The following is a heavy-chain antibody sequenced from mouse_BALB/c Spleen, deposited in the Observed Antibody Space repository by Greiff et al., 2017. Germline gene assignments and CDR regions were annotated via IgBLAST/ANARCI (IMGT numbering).Heavy chain of an antibody. CDR3: ARGEDGNYRDAMDY. CDR2: IWAGGST. D-gene: IGHD2-1*01. CDR1: GFSLTSYG. V-gene: IGHV2-9*02. J-gene: IGHJ4*01. Sequence: VQLVESGPGLVAPSQSLSITCTVSGFSLTSYGVHWVRQPPGKGLEWLGVIWAGGSTNYNSALMSRLSISKDNSKSQVFLKMNSLQTDDTAMYYCARGEDGNYRDAMDYWGQGTSVTVAS.